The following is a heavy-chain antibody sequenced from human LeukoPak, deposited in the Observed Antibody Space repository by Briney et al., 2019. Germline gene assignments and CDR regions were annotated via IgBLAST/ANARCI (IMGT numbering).Heavy chain of an antibody. CDR3: ARDRGYFGSRSLDS. Sequence: KPSETLSLTCTVSGGSISSTSYFWGWIRQPPGKGLEWIGSIYYSGSTYYNPSLKSRVTISVDTSKNQFSLKLRSVTAADTAVYYCARDRGYFGSRSLDSWGQGTLVAVSS. J-gene: IGHJ4*02. CDR2: IYYSGST. CDR1: GGSISSTSYF. V-gene: IGHV4-39*07. D-gene: IGHD3-10*01.